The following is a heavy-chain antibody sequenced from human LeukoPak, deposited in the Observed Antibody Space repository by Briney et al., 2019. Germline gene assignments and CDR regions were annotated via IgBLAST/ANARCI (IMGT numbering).Heavy chain of an antibody. J-gene: IGHJ4*02. D-gene: IGHD4-17*01. CDR1: GFTFSSYG. CDR3: AKYAVTTVTTAPFDY. V-gene: IGHV3-30*18. Sequence: GGSLRLSCAASGFTFSSYGMHWVRQAPGKGLEWVAVISYDGSNKYYADSVKGRFTISRDNSKNTLYLQMNSLRAEDTAVYYCAKYAVTTVTTAPFDYWGQGTLVTVSS. CDR2: ISYDGSNK.